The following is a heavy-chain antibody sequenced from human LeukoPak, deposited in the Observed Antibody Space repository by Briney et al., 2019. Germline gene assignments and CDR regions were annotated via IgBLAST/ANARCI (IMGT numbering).Heavy chain of an antibody. CDR2: IYTSGST. CDR3: AGERRLTGGVDRDFDY. V-gene: IGHV4-61*02. D-gene: IGHD7-27*01. J-gene: IGHJ4*02. Sequence: SSETLSLTCTVSGGSISSGSYYWSWIWQPAGKGLEWIGRIYTSGSTNYNPSLKSRVTISVDTSKNQFSLKLSSVTAADTAVYYCAGERRLTGGVDRDFDYWGQGTLVTVSS. CDR1: GGSISSGSYY.